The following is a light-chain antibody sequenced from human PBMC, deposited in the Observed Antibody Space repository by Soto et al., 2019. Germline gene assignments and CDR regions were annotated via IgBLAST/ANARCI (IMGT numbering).Light chain of an antibody. V-gene: IGLV1-44*01. CDR1: ISNIGTNT. Sequence: QSVLTQPPSASGTPGQRVTISCSGSISNIGTNTVNWYQHLPGTAPKLLIYSNDRRPSGVPDRFSGSKSGTSASLAISGLQSEDEADYYCAAWDDSLNGHVVFGGGTKVTVL. CDR3: AAWDDSLNGHVV. CDR2: SND. J-gene: IGLJ2*01.